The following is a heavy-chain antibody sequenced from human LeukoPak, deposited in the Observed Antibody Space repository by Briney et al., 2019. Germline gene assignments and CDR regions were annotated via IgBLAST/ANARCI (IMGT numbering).Heavy chain of an antibody. D-gene: IGHD3-3*01. Sequence: GGSLRLSCAASGFIFSDSAMHWVRQASGKGLEWVGHVRSKPNNYATEYAASVKGRFTISRDDSKNTAYLQMNSLKTEDTAVYYCSSPAHDFDVWSGYYSFWGPGILVTVSS. CDR2: VRSKPNNYAT. CDR3: SSPAHDFDVWSGYYSF. V-gene: IGHV3-73*01. CDR1: GFIFSDSA. J-gene: IGHJ4*02.